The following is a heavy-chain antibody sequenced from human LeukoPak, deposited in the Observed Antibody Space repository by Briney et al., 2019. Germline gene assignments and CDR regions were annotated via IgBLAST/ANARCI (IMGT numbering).Heavy chain of an antibody. J-gene: IGHJ5*02. CDR2: IYYSGST. V-gene: IGHV4-61*08. CDR1: GGSISSGDYY. CDR3: ARHRGVGALT. Sequence: PSETLSLTCTVSGGSISSGDYYWNWIRQPPGKGLEWIGNIYYSGSTNYNPSLKSRVTISVDMSKNQFSLRLSSVTAADTAVYYCARHRGVGALTWGQGTLVTVSS. D-gene: IGHD3-10*01.